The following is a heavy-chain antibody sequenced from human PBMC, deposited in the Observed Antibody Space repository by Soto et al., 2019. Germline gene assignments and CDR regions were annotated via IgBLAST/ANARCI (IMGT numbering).Heavy chain of an antibody. J-gene: IGHJ4*02. D-gene: IGHD6-19*01. CDR2: IYYDGTT. V-gene: IGHV4-61*08. CDR1: SGSISGGGYY. Sequence: PSETLSLTCTVSSGSISGGGYYWSWIRQHPGKGLEWIGYIYYDGTTNYNPSLKSRLTISVDTSKNQFSLRLGSVTAADTAVYYCARGGWSLGYWGQGKLVTVSS. CDR3: ARGGWSLGY.